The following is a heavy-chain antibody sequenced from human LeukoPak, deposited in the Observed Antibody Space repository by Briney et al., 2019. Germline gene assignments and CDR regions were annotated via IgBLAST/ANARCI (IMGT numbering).Heavy chain of an antibody. V-gene: IGHV4-39*01. D-gene: IGHD4-17*01. CDR2: IYYSVRN. CDR1: GGSISSSTYY. J-gene: IGHJ4*02. Sequence: SETVSLTCTVSGGSISSSTYYWGWIRQPPGKGLEWLGNIYYSVRNYYNPSLKNRLNISVDTSRNQFSLNLRSVTAADTAVYYCARLKSSYGDYYFDYWGQGTLVTVSS. CDR3: ARLKSSYGDYYFDY.